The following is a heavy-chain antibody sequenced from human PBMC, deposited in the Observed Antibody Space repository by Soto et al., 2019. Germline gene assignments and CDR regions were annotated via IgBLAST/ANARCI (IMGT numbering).Heavy chain of an antibody. CDR2: IRKDGSEK. D-gene: IGHD6-19*01. V-gene: IGHV3-7*03. CDR3: AGGSGWLSDY. J-gene: IGHJ4*02. CDR1: GVTISSYR. Sequence: GSPRRLSCAAPGVTISSYRMNWVRQAPGKGLEWVDIIRKDGSEKYYVDSVKGRFTISRDNAKNALYLQMNSPRDDDTAVYYCAGGSGWLSDYWGRGTLGTVSS.